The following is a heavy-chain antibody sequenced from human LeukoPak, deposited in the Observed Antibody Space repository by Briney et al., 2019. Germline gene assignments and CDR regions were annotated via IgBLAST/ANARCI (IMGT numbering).Heavy chain of an antibody. V-gene: IGHV5-51*01. CDR2: IYPGDSDT. J-gene: IGHJ5*02. CDR1: GYSFTSYW. CDR3: ARSGKGFVVVPAAMPGWFDP. D-gene: IGHD2-2*01. Sequence: GESLKISCEGSGYSFTSYWIGWVRQMPGKGLEWMGIIYPGDSDTRYSPSFQGQVTISADKSISTAYLQWSSLKASDTAMYYCARSGKGFVVVPAAMPGWFDPWGQGTLVTVSS.